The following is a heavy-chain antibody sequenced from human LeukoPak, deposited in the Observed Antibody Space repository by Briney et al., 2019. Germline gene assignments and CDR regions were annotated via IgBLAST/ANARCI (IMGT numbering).Heavy chain of an antibody. J-gene: IGHJ4*02. D-gene: IGHD1-26*01. Sequence: PGGSLRLSCAASGFTFSDYYMSWIRQAPGKGVEWVSVIYSGGSTYYADSVKGRFTISRDNSKNTLYLQMNSLRAEDTAVYYCASEVGATTRWIYWGQGTLVTVSS. CDR3: ASEVGATTRWIY. CDR1: GFTFSDYY. V-gene: IGHV3-53*01. CDR2: IYSGGST.